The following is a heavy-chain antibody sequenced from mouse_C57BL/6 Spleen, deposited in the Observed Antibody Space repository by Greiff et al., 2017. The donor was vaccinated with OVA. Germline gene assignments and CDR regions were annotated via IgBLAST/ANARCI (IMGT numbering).Heavy chain of an antibody. V-gene: IGHV6-6*01. CDR3: TRTYGSSLYYAMDY. CDR1: GFTFSDAW. CDR2: IRNKANNHAT. J-gene: IGHJ4*01. D-gene: IGHD1-1*01. Sequence: EVQGVESGGGLVQPGGSMKLSCAASGFTFSDAWMDWVRQSPEKGLEWVAEIRNKANNHATYYAESVKGRFTISRDDSKSSVYLQMNSLRAEDTGIYYCTRTYGSSLYYAMDYWGQGTSVTVSS.